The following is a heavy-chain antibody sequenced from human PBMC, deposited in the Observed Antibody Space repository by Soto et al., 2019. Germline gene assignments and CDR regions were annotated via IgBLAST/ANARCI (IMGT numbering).Heavy chain of an antibody. CDR1: GGSMSSSSYY. CDR3: AGQHTYYYDSSGYPARYCYYGMDV. J-gene: IGHJ6*02. CDR2: IYYSGST. Sequence: SETLSLTCTVSGGSMSSSSYYWGWIRQPPGKGLEWIGSIYYSGSTYYNPSLKSRVTISVDTSKNQFSLKLSSVTAADTAVYYCAGQHTYYYDSSGYPARYCYYGMDVWGQGTTVTVSS. V-gene: IGHV4-39*01. D-gene: IGHD3-22*01.